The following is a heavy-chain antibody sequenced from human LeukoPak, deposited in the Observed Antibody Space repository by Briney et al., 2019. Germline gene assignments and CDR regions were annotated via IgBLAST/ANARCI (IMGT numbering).Heavy chain of an antibody. CDR3: ARGYCSSTSCYSHCFDP. CDR1: GGSFSGYY. J-gene: IGHJ5*02. V-gene: IGHV4-34*01. D-gene: IGHD2-2*01. CDR2: INHSGST. Sequence: SETLSLTCAVYGGSFSGYYWSWIRQPPGKGLEWIGEINHSGSTNYNPSLKSRVTISVDTSKNQFSLKLSSVTAAVTAVYYCARGYCSSTSCYSHCFDPWGQGTLVTVSS.